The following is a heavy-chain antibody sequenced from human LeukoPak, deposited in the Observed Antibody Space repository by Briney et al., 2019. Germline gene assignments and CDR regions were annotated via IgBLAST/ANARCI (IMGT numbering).Heavy chain of an antibody. Sequence: ASVKVSCKASGYTFTGYYMHWVRQAPGQGPEWMGWINPNSGGTNYAQKFQGRVTMTRDTSISTAYMELSRLRSDDTAVYYCARSVAAFGEYTKHDYWGQGTLVTVSS. CDR3: ARSVAAFGEYTKHDY. CDR1: GYTFTGYY. V-gene: IGHV1-2*02. J-gene: IGHJ4*02. D-gene: IGHD3-10*01. CDR2: INPNSGGT.